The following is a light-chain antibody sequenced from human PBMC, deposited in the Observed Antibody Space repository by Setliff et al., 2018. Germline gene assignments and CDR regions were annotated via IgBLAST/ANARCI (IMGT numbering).Light chain of an antibody. CDR2: DVT. Sequence: QSALTQPASVSGSPGQSITISCTGTSSDVGVYNSVSWYQQHPGKAPKLMIYDVTNRPSGVSNRFSGSKSGNTASLTISGLQAEDEADYYCTSYTSTFNYVFGTGTKVTVL. V-gene: IGLV2-14*01. CDR1: SSDVGVYNS. J-gene: IGLJ1*01. CDR3: TSYTSTFNYV.